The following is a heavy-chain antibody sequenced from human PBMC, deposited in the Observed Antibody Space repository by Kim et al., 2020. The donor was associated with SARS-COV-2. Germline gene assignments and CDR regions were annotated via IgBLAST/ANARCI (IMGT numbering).Heavy chain of an antibody. CDR1: GYSFTSYW. J-gene: IGHJ4*02. CDR3: ATRGGYYDSSGYYWGFDY. D-gene: IGHD3-22*01. CDR2: IYPGDSDT. Sequence: GESLKISCEGSGYSFTSYWIGWVRQMPGKGLEWMGIIYPGDSDTRYSPSFQGQVTISADKSISTAYLQWSSLKASDTAMYYCATRGGYYDSSGYYWGFDYWGQGTLVTVSS. V-gene: IGHV5-51*01.